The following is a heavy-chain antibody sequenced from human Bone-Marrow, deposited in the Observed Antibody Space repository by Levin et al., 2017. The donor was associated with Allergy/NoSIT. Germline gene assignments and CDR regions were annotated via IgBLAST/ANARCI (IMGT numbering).Heavy chain of an antibody. CDR3: ASDHSPFTLVQGISGYYYCLDV. Sequence: ASVKVSCRASGYTFTSFGISWVRQAPGQGLEWMGGISVYNGDTKYAQNFQGRVTMTTDTSTTTAYMEPRSLRSDDTAIYYCASDHSPFTLVQGISGYYYCLDVWGKGTTVTVSS. CDR2: ISVYNGDT. CDR1: GYTFTSFG. V-gene: IGHV1-18*01. J-gene: IGHJ6*03. D-gene: IGHD3-10*01.